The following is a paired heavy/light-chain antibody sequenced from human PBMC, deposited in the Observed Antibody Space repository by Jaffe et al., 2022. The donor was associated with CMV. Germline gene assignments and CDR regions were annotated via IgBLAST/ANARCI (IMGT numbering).Heavy chain of an antibody. CDR1: GFTFSSYA. CDR2: ISGSGGST. CDR3: AKNPRGSWAWGGITGADY. V-gene: IGHV3-23*01. J-gene: IGHJ4*02. Sequence: EVQLLESGGGLVQPGGSLRLSCAASGFTFSSYAMSWVRQAPGKGLEWVSAISGSGGSTYYADSVKGRFTISRDNSKNTLYLQMNSLRAEDTAVYYCAKNPRGSWAWGGITGADYWGQGTLVTVSS. D-gene: IGHD1-26*01.
Light chain of an antibody. CDR2: AAS. CDR3: QQANSFPPWT. J-gene: IGKJ1*01. CDR1: QGISSW. Sequence: DIQMTQSPSSVSASVGDRVTITCRASQGISSWLAWYQQKPGKAPKLLIYAASSLQSGVPSRFSGSGSGTDFTLTISSLQPEDFATYYCQQANSFPPWTFGQGTKVEIK. V-gene: IGKV1-12*01.